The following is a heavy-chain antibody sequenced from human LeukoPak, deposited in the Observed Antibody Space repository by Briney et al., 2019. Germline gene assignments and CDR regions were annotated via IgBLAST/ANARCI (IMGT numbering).Heavy chain of an antibody. Sequence: SETLSLTCTVSGGSISSYYWSWIRQPPGKGLEWIGYIYYSGSTNYNPSLRSRVTILVDTSKNQFSLKLSSVTAADTAVYYCALTRLGTYYFTYWGQGTQVTVSS. CDR3: ALTRLGTYYFTY. D-gene: IGHD1-14*01. CDR2: IYYSGST. V-gene: IGHV4-59*08. CDR1: GGSISSYY. J-gene: IGHJ4*02.